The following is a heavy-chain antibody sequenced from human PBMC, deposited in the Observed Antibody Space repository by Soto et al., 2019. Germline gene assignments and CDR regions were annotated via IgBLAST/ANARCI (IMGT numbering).Heavy chain of an antibody. Sequence: EVQLVESGGGLVKPGGSLRLSCAASGFTFSSYSMNWVRQAPGKGLEWVSSISSSSSYIYYADSVKGRFTISRDNAKNSLYLQMNSLRAEDTAVYYCASDQSLYGDYGWGQGTLVTVSS. D-gene: IGHD4-17*01. V-gene: IGHV3-21*01. CDR1: GFTFSSYS. CDR2: ISSSSSYI. J-gene: IGHJ4*02. CDR3: ASDQSLYGDYG.